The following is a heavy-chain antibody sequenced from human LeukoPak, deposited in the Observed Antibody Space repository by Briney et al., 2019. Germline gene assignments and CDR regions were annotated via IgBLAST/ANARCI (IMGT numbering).Heavy chain of an antibody. CDR1: GFTFSSYW. J-gene: IGHJ4*02. CDR2: ISSSGSTI. D-gene: IGHD5-12*01. Sequence: GGSLRLSCAASGFTFSSYWMNWVRQAPGKGLEWVSYISSSGSTIYYADSVKGRFTISRDNAKNSLYLQMNSLRAEDTAVYYCARRGYSGSHDYRGQGTLVTVSS. V-gene: IGHV3-48*04. CDR3: ARRGYSGSHDY.